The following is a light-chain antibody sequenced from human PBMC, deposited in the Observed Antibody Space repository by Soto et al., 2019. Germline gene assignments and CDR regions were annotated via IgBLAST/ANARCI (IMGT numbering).Light chain of an antibody. V-gene: IGKV3-20*01. Sequence: ILLTQSPGXRSLSPXXXXTXSXGASQSVSNNYLAWYQQKPGQAPRLLIYGASNRATGIPDRFSGSGSGTDFTLTISRLEPEDFAVYYCQQYGSSGTFGQGTKVDIK. CDR1: QSVSNNY. CDR2: GAS. CDR3: QQYGSSGT. J-gene: IGKJ1*01.